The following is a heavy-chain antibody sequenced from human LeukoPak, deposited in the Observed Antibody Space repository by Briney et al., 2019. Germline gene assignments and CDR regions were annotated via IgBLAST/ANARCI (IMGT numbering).Heavy chain of an antibody. J-gene: IGHJ5*02. D-gene: IGHD3-3*01. Sequence: GGSLRLSCAASGFTFSSYWMHWVRRAPGKGLVWVSRINSDGSSTSYADSVKGRFTISRDNAKNTLYLQMNSLRAEDTAVYYCARALDFWSGYYWFDPWGQGTLVTVSS. CDR2: INSDGSST. V-gene: IGHV3-74*01. CDR3: ARALDFWSGYYWFDP. CDR1: GFTFSSYW.